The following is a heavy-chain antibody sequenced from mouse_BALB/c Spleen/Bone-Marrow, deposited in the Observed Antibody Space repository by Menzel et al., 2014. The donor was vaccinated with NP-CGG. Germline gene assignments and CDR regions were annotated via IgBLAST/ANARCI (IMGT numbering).Heavy chain of an antibody. D-gene: IGHD1-2*01. V-gene: IGHV10-1*02. CDR2: IRSKSNNYAT. CDR3: VRRDYGYGGFAY. CDR1: GFTFNTYA. Sequence: EVQVVESGGGLVQPKGSLKLSCAASGFTFNTYAMNWVRQAPGKGLEWVARIRSKSNNYATYYADSVKDRFTISRDDSQSMLYLQVNNLKTEDTAMYYCVRRDYGYGGFAYWGQRTLVTVSA. J-gene: IGHJ3*01.